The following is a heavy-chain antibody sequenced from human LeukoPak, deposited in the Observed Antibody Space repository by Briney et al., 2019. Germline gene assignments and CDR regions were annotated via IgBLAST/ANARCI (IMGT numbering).Heavy chain of an antibody. J-gene: IGHJ5*02. CDR3: ARADCSSSTCYLRRSWFDP. V-gene: IGHV3-21*01. CDR1: EFTLSNYD. D-gene: IGHD2-2*01. CDR2: ISTSSRYI. Sequence: GGSLRLFCAASEFTLSNYDMNWVRQAPGKGLEWVSSISTSSRYIYYKDSVRGRFTISRDDAKNSLYLEMNSLRAEDTAVYYCARADCSSSTCYLRRSWFDPWGQGTLVTVSS.